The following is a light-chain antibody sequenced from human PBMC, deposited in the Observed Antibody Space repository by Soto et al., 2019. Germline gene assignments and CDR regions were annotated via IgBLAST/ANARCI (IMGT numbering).Light chain of an antibody. CDR1: VLAKKY. Sequence: SYELTQPSSVSVSPGQTARITCSGAVLAKKYARWFQQKPGQAPVLVIYKDSERPSGIPERFSGSSSGTTVTLTISGAQVEDEADYYCYSAADNNGVFGTGTKLTVL. V-gene: IGLV3-27*01. CDR2: KDS. J-gene: IGLJ1*01. CDR3: YSAADNNGV.